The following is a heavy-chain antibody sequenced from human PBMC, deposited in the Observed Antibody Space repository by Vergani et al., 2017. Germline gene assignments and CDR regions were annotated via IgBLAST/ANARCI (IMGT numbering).Heavy chain of an antibody. V-gene: IGHV4-34*01. Sequence: QVQLQQWGAGLLKPSETLSLTCAVYGGSFSGYYWSWFRQPPGKGLEWIGEINHSGSTNYNPSLKSRVTISVDTSKNQFSLKLSSVTAADTAVYYCAGVHPGVSYSYYYYYIDVWGKGTTVTVSS. CDR2: INHSGST. J-gene: IGHJ6*03. D-gene: IGHD1-26*01. CDR1: GGSFSGYY. CDR3: AGVHPGVSYSYYYYYIDV.